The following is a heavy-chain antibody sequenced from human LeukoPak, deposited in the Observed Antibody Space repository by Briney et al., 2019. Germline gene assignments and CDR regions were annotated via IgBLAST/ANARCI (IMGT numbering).Heavy chain of an antibody. D-gene: IGHD3-3*01. CDR1: GGSISSYY. Sequence: PSETLSLTCTVSGGSISSYYWSWIRQPPGKGLEWIGYIYYRGSTNYNPSLKSRVTISVDTSKNQFSLKLSSVTAADTAVYYCARVINDFWSGYYLDYWGQGTLVTVSS. V-gene: IGHV4-59*01. J-gene: IGHJ4*02. CDR2: IYYRGST. CDR3: ARVINDFWSGYYLDY.